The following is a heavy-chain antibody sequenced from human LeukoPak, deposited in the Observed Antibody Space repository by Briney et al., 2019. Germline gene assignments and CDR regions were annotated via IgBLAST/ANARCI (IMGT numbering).Heavy chain of an antibody. CDR3: ARYILTGYYRGSYFDY. J-gene: IGHJ4*02. Sequence: ASETLSLTCTVSGGSISSYYWSWIRQPPEKGLEWIGYIYYSGSTNYNPSLKSRVTISVDTSKNQFSLKLSSVTAADTAVYYCARYILTGYYRGSYFDYWGQGTLVTVSS. V-gene: IGHV4-59*01. CDR1: GGSISSYY. CDR2: IYYSGST. D-gene: IGHD3-9*01.